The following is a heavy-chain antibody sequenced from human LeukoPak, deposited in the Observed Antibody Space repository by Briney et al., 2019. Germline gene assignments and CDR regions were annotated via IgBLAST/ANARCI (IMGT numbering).Heavy chain of an antibody. CDR1: GGSISSSSYY. J-gene: IGHJ4*02. V-gene: IGHV4-39*01. CDR3: ARPTSSGWTPFGN. Sequence: SETLSLTCTVSGGSISSSSYYWGWIRQPPGKGLEWMGSIYYSGSTYYNPSLKSRVTISVDTSKNQFSLKLTSVTAADTAVYYCARPTSSGWTPFGNWGQGTLVTVSS. CDR2: IYYSGST. D-gene: IGHD6-19*01.